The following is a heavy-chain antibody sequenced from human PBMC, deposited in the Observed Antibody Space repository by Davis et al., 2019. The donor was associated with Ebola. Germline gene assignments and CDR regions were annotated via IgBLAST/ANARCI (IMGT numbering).Heavy chain of an antibody. CDR3: ARRMDV. CDR1: GGSFTGYY. Sequence: GSLRLSCAVYGGSFTGYYCSWIRQPPGKGLEWIGEINHSGSTNYNPSLKSRVTISVDTSKNQFSLKLNSVTAADTAVYYCARRMDVWGQGTTVTVSS. J-gene: IGHJ6*02. CDR2: INHSGST. V-gene: IGHV4-34*01.